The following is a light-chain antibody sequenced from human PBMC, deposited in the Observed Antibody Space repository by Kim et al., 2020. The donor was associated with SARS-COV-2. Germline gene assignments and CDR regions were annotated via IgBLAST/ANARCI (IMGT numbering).Light chain of an antibody. CDR3: CSYAGSYTEV. Sequence: GQSGTTSCPGTSSDVGGYNYVSWYQQHPGKAPKLMIYDVSKRPSGVPDRFSGSKSGNTASLTISGLQGEDEADYYCCSYAGSYTEVFGGGTQLTVL. V-gene: IGLV2-11*01. CDR2: DVS. CDR1: SSDVGGYNY. J-gene: IGLJ2*01.